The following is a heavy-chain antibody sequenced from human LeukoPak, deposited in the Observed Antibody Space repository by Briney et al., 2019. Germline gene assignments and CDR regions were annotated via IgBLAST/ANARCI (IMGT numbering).Heavy chain of an antibody. D-gene: IGHD6-19*01. J-gene: IGHJ4*02. CDR2: INTRADET. CDR3: AKKPAVAGTPLDY. CDR1: GFSFTNYG. V-gene: IGHV3-23*01. Sequence: GGSLRLSCAASGFSFTNYGMSWFRQAPGKGLEWVSTINTRADETHYADSVRGRFTIFRDNSKSTLALHMSNLRVEDTAVYYCAKKPAVAGTPLDYWGQGTLVTVSS.